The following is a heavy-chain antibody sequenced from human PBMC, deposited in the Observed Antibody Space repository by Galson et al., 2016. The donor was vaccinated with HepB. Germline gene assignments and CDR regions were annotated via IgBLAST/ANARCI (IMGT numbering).Heavy chain of an antibody. D-gene: IGHD6-13*01. Sequence: SLRLTCPATGSAFSNYWMHWARKAPRKGPLSVSRLTRDGRSITSADSVTGRFTISRDNAKNTLYLQMNSLRAEDTALYYCTRVHREGIAAAGLQIWGQGTLVIVSS. CDR3: TRVHREGIAAAGLQI. V-gene: IGHV3-74*01. CDR1: GSAFSNYW. CDR2: LTRDGRSI. J-gene: IGHJ4*02.